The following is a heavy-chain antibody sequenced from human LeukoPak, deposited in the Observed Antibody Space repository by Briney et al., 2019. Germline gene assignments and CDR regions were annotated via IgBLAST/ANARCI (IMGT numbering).Heavy chain of an antibody. D-gene: IGHD3-22*01. Sequence: TSETLSLTCAVYGGSFSDYYWHWVRQAPGKGLEWIGEINHSGTTNYNPSLKSRVTTSVDTSNNQFSLKLSSVTAADTAVYYCARVARYYDSSGYYYYYYYMDVWGKGTTVTISS. J-gene: IGHJ6*03. CDR1: GGSFSDYY. V-gene: IGHV4-34*01. CDR3: ARVARYYDSSGYYYYYYYMDV. CDR2: INHSGTT.